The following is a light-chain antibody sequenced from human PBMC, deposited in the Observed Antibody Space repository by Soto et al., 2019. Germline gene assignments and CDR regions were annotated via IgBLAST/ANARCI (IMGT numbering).Light chain of an antibody. CDR1: QSVNSN. CDR2: DAS. V-gene: IGKV3-11*01. CDR3: PQRSNWPPIP. Sequence: VLTHSPATLSVSALYRATVAFMASQSVNSNLAWYHLKPGQAPRLLIYDASNRATGIPARFSGSGSGTDFTLTISRLAPEDFAVYYCPQRSNWPPIPFGHATRLEIK. J-gene: IGKJ5*01.